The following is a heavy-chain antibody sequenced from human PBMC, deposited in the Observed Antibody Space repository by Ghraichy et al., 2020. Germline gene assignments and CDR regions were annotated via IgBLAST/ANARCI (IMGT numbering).Heavy chain of an antibody. D-gene: IGHD4/OR15-4a*01. Sequence: GGSLRLSCAASGFTFSTYTMTWVRQAPGKGLEWVSYITGSSSTIFYADSVGGRFTISRDNAQKSVYLQMNSLTAEDTAVYYCARDSGRGGAGDYWGQGTLVNVS. CDR3: ARDSGRGGAGDY. CDR1: GFTFSTYT. V-gene: IGHV3-48*04. J-gene: IGHJ4*02. CDR2: ITGSSSTI.